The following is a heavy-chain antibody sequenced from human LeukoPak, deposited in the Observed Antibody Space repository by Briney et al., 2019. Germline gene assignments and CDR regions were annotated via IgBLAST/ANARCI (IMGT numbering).Heavy chain of an antibody. V-gene: IGHV4-34*01. CDR2: INHSGST. CDR1: GGSFSGYY. D-gene: IGHD6-6*01. CDR3: ARGVGAARPRDWFDP. J-gene: IGHJ5*02. Sequence: SETLSLTCAVYGGSFSGYYWSWLRQPPGKGLEWIGEINHSGSTNYNPSFKSRVTISVDTSKNQFSLKLSSVTAADTAVYYCARGVGAARPRDWFDPWGQGTLVTVSS.